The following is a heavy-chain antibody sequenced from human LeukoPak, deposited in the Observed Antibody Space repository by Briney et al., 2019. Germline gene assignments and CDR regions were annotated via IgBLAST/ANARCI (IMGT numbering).Heavy chain of an antibody. CDR2: ISGRGGAT. D-gene: IGHD3-22*01. Sequence: PGGSLRLSCAAPGFTFRGYAMSWVRQAPGKGLEWVSAISGRGGATYYADSARGRFTISRDNSKNTLYLQMNSLRAEDTAVYYCAKVPYFYDGSGYFPAGYFDYWGQGTLVTVSS. CDR3: AKVPYFYDGSGYFPAGYFDY. J-gene: IGHJ4*02. V-gene: IGHV3-23*01. CDR1: GFTFRGYA.